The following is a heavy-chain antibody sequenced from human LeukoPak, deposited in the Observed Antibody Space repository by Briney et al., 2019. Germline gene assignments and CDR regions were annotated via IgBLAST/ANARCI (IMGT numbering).Heavy chain of an antibody. CDR2: ISSSGSTI. CDR3: ARDRAPRTIFGVVIMFDY. D-gene: IGHD3-3*01. CDR1: GFTFSSYE. J-gene: IGHJ4*02. Sequence: QPGGPLRLSCAASGFTFSSYEMNWVRQAPGKGLEWVSYISSSGSTIYYADSVKGRFTISRDNAKNSLYLQMNSLRAEDTAVYYCARDRAPRTIFGVVIMFDYWGQGTLVTVSS. V-gene: IGHV3-48*03.